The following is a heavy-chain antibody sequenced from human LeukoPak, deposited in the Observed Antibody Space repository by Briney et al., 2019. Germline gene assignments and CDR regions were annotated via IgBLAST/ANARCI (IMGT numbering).Heavy chain of an antibody. J-gene: IGHJ4*02. D-gene: IGHD1-26*01. CDR1: GFTFSSSW. V-gene: IGHV3-74*01. CDR2: INSDGSST. Sequence: GGSLRLSCAASGFTFSSSWMHWVRQAPGKGLVWVSRINSDGSSTNYADSAKGRFTISRDNAKNTLYLQMDSLRAEDTAVYYCAKTKYSGRAIDYWGQGTLVTVSS. CDR3: AKTKYSGRAIDY.